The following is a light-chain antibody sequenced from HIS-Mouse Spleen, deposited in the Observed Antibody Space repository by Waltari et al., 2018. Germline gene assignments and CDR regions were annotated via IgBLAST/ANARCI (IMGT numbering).Light chain of an antibody. J-gene: IGLJ3*02. CDR2: RNN. CDR3: AAWDDSLSGPV. CDR1: SSNIGSNY. Sequence: QSVLTQPPSASGTPGQRVTISCSGSSSNIGSNYVYWYQQRPGTAPKPLIYRNNQRPSGVPDRFSGSKSGTSASLAISGLRSEDEADYYCAAWDDSLSGPVFGGGTKLTVL. V-gene: IGLV1-47*01.